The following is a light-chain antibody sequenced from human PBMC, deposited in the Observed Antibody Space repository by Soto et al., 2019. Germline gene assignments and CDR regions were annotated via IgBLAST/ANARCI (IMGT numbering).Light chain of an antibody. CDR1: QSFITY. V-gene: IGKV3-15*01. CDR3: QQYNKWPRT. J-gene: IGKJ1*01. CDR2: GAS. Sequence: EIVMTQSPATLSVSPGETATLSCRASQSFITYLGFYHQKAGQAPRLLIYGASTRAAIIPARCSGSGCGTEFTLTISSLHYEDFAVYYCQQYNKWPRTFGQGTKVDIK.